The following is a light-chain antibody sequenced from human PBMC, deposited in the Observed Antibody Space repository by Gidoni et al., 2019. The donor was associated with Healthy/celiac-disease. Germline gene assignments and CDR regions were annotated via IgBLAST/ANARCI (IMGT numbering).Light chain of an antibody. Sequence: DIVMTQSPDSLAVSLGERATINCKSSQSVLYSSNNKNYLAWYQQKPGQPPKLLIYWASTGESGVPDRCSGSGSGTDFTLTISSLQAEDVAVYYCQQYYSTPFTFGPGTKVDIK. V-gene: IGKV4-1*01. CDR3: QQYYSTPFT. CDR1: QSVLYSSNNKNY. J-gene: IGKJ3*01. CDR2: WAS.